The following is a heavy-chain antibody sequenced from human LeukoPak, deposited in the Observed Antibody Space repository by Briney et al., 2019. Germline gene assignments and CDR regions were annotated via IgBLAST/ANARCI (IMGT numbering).Heavy chain of an antibody. CDR1: GFTFSNYE. D-gene: IGHD5-24*01. CDR3: ARDAGIDGTDFDY. Sequence: GGSLRLSCAASGFTFSNYELDWFRQAPGKGLEGISYISGSGNTMYYADSVKGRFTISRDNAKDSLSLQLNSLRVEDTAVYYCARDAGIDGTDFDYWGQGALVTVSS. CDR2: ISGSGNTM. J-gene: IGHJ4*02. V-gene: IGHV3-48*03.